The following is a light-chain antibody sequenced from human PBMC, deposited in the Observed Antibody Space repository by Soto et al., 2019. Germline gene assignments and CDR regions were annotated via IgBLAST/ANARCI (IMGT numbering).Light chain of an antibody. CDR2: EVS. CDR3: SSYTSSSTLE. V-gene: IGLV2-14*01. J-gene: IGLJ3*02. Sequence: QSALTQPASVSGSPGQSITISCTGTSSDVGGYKYVAWYQQHPGKAPTVIIYEVSNRPSGVSNRFSGSKSGNTASLTISGLQAEDEADYYCSSYTSSSTLEFGGGTKLTVL. CDR1: SSDVGGYKY.